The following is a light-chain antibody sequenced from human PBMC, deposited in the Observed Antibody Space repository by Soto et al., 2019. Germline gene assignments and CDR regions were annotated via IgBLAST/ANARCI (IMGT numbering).Light chain of an antibody. Sequence: QSVLTQPASVSWSPGQSITMSCTGTSGDIGSYNRVSWYEQHPGNAPKLIIYEVTDRPSGVSNRVSGSKSGNTASLSISGLQAEDEAEYYCSSYTNINTRACVFGTGTKVT. CDR2: EVT. CDR1: SGDIGSYNR. V-gene: IGLV2-14*01. J-gene: IGLJ1*01. CDR3: SSYTNINTRACV.